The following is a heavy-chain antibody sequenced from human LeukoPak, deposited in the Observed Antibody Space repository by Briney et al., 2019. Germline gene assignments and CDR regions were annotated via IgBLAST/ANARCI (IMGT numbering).Heavy chain of an antibody. D-gene: IGHD3-22*01. CDR2: IYYSGST. J-gene: IGHJ4*02. Sequence: ASQTLSLTCTVSGGSISSGDYYWSWIRQPPGKGLEWIGYIYYSGSTYYNPSLKSRVTISVDTSKNQFSLKLSSVTAADTAVYYCARGYYYDSSGYQPYYFDYWGQGTLVTVSS. CDR3: ARGYYYDSSGYQPYYFDY. CDR1: GGSISSGDYY. V-gene: IGHV4-30-4*01.